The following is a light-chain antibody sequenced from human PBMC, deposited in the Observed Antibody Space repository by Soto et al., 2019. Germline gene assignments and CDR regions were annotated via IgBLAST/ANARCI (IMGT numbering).Light chain of an antibody. CDR1: QSVSSY. Sequence: IVLTQSPDTLSSSTGERATLSCRASQSVSSYLAWYQQKPGQAPRLLIYDASNRATGIPARFSGSGSGTDFTLTISSLEPEDFAVYYCQQRSNWPPTFGQGTRLEIK. V-gene: IGKV3-11*01. CDR2: DAS. J-gene: IGKJ5*01. CDR3: QQRSNWPPT.